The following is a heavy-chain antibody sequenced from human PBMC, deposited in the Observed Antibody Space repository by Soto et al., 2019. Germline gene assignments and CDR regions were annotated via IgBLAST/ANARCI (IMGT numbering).Heavy chain of an antibody. CDR1: GYTFTIYG. Sequence: APVEVSCEASGYTFTIYGIMGVRQAHGQGLEWMGWISAYNGNTNYAQKLQGRVTMTTDTSTSTAYMDLRSLRSDDTAVYYCARDMYSGRTFDDWGQGNLVP. J-gene: IGHJ4*02. D-gene: IGHD1-26*01. CDR3: ARDMYSGRTFDD. V-gene: IGHV1-18*04. CDR2: ISAYNGNT.